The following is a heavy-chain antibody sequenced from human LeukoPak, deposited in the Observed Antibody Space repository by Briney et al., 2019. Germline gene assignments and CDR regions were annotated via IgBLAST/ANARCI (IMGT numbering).Heavy chain of an antibody. V-gene: IGHV3-53*01. Sequence: GGSLRLSCAASGFTVSSNYMSWVRQAPGKGLEWVSFIYSGGSTYYADSVKGRFTSSRDNSKNTLYLQMNSLRAEDTAVYYCASQAMVRGVLSWFDPWGQGTLVTVSS. J-gene: IGHJ5*02. CDR2: IYSGGST. CDR3: ASQAMVRGVLSWFDP. D-gene: IGHD3-10*01. CDR1: GFTVSSNY.